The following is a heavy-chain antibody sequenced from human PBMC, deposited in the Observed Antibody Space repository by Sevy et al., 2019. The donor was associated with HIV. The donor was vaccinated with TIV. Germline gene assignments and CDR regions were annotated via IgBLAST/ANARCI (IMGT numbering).Heavy chain of an antibody. Sequence: ASVKVSCKVSGYTLTESSMHWVRQAPGKGLEWMGTFDPEDDEKIYAQKFQGRVTMTEDTSTDTAYMELSRLRSEDTAVYYCATTKDYYDTSGYPFDSWGQGTLVTVSS. J-gene: IGHJ4*02. CDR2: FDPEDDEK. V-gene: IGHV1-24*01. CDR1: GYTLTESS. D-gene: IGHD3-22*01. CDR3: ATTKDYYDTSGYPFDS.